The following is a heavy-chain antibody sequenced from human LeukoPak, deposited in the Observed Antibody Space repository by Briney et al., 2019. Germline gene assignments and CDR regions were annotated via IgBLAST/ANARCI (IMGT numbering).Heavy chain of an antibody. CDR2: INSDGSST. CDR3: AKHYCSSTSCYSVY. J-gene: IGHJ4*02. V-gene: IGHV3-74*01. Sequence: GGSLRLSCAASGFTFSSYWMHWVRQAPGKGLVWVSRINSDGSSTSYADSVKGRFTISRDNSKNTLYLQMNSLRAEDTAVYYCAKHYCSSTSCYSVYWGQGTLVTVSS. D-gene: IGHD2-2*02. CDR1: GFTFSSYW.